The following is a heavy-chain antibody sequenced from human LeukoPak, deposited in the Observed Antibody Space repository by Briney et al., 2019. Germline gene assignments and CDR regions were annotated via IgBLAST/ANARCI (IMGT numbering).Heavy chain of an antibody. J-gene: IGHJ2*01. CDR2: TYTSGST. D-gene: IGHD5-24*01. V-gene: IGHV4-4*07. CDR1: ADSISNSY. Sequence: PSETLSLTCTVSADSISNSYWSWIRQSAGKGLEWIGRTYTSGSTNYNPSLKSRVTMSVDTSKNQFSLVLTSVTAADTAVYFCAKEAPMATNNWYFDLWGRGTLVTVSS. CDR3: AKEAPMATNNWYFDL.